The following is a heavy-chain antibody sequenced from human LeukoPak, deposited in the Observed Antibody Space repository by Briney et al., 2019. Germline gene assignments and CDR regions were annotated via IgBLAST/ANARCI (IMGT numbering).Heavy chain of an antibody. CDR2: IYYSGST. D-gene: IGHD3-10*02. V-gene: IGHV4-59*01. CDR3: ARGRAGFVLIHAFDI. CDR1: GGSISSYY. J-gene: IGHJ3*02. Sequence: PSETLSLTCTVSGGSISSYYWSWLRQPPGKGLEWIGYIYYSGSTNYNPSLKSRVTISVDTSKNQFSLKLSSVTAADTAVYYCARGRAGFVLIHAFDIWGQGTMVTVSS.